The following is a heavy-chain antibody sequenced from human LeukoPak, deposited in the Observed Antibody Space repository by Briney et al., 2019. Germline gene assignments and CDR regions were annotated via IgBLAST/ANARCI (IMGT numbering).Heavy chain of an antibody. Sequence: SETLSLTCAVSGDSISSGGYSWSWIRQPPGKGLEWIGYIYHGGSAYYSPSLKSRANISVDKSKNQFSLKLSSVTAADAAVYYCARYFSGGQFKWFDPWGQGTLVTVSS. CDR2: IYHGGSA. CDR1: GDSISSGGYS. V-gene: IGHV4-30-2*01. D-gene: IGHD1-26*01. CDR3: ARYFSGGQFKWFDP. J-gene: IGHJ5*02.